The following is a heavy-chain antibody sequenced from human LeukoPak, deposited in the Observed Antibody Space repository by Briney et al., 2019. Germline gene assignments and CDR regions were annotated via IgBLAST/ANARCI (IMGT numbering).Heavy chain of an antibody. J-gene: IGHJ6*04. D-gene: IGHD2-2*01. CDR3: ARIVPICSSTSCYDV. V-gene: IGHV1-69*13. CDR2: IIPIFGTA. Sequence: GASVKVSCKASGGTFSSYAISWVRQAPGQGLEWMGGIIPIFGTANYAQKFQGRVTITADESTSTAHMELSSLRSEDTAVYYCARIVPICSSTSCYDVWGKGTTVTVSS. CDR1: GGTFSSYA.